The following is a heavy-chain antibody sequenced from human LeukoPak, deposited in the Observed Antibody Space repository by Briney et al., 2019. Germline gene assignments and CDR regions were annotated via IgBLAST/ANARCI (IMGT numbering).Heavy chain of an antibody. V-gene: IGHV3-74*01. CDR1: GFTFSNCR. J-gene: IGHJ5*02. Sequence: GGPLRLSCEASGFTFSNCRMHWVRQDPGKGLVWVSRINTDESSTTYADSVKGRFNISRDNAKNTQYLQMNSLRVEDTAVYYCARDPTHCTNGVCYIAWFDPWGQGTLVTVSS. CDR2: INTDESST. CDR3: ARDPTHCTNGVCYIAWFDP. D-gene: IGHD2-8*01.